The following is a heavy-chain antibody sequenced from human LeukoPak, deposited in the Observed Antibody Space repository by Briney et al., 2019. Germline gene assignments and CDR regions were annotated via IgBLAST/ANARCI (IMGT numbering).Heavy chain of an antibody. D-gene: IGHD5-18*01. J-gene: IGHJ4*02. Sequence: GGSLRLSCSPSGFTFGDFALSWVRQGPGKGLEWVSLISASGANTYYAGSVRGRFTISRDNSKNTVYLQMNSLRAEDTALYYCAKDIQGANWGQGTLVTVSS. CDR1: GFTFGDFA. V-gene: IGHV3-23*01. CDR3: AKDIQGAN. CDR2: ISASGANT.